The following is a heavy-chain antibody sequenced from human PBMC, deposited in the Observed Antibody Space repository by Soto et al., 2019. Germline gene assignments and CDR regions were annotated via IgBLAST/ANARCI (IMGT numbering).Heavy chain of an antibody. CDR2: IWFDGSQE. CDR3: ARDSSPEDEILGGYYDY. Sequence: PGGSLRLSCAASGFTLRSYGIHWVRQAPGQGLEWVAVIWFDGSQEYYGDSVKGRFTISRDSSKNTVYLQINSLRAEDTAVYYCARDSSPEDEILGGYYDYWGQGTLVTVSS. CDR1: GFTLRSYG. V-gene: IGHV3-33*08. J-gene: IGHJ4*01. D-gene: IGHD3-9*01.